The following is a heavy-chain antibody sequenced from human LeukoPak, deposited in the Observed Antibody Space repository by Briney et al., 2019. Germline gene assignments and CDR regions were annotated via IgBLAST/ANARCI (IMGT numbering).Heavy chain of an antibody. D-gene: IGHD2-2*01. V-gene: IGHV4-61*01. CDR1: GGSVSSSTYY. CDR3: ARDRGYCGSESCYHFDC. J-gene: IGHJ4*02. CDR2: GSSSGST. Sequence: PSETPSLTCTVSGGSVSSSTYYWSWIRQSPEKGLEWIGFGSSSGSTYYSPSLKSRVSISVDTSNNQFSLKLSSVTPADTAVYYCARDRGYCGSESCYHFDCWGQGTLVTVSS.